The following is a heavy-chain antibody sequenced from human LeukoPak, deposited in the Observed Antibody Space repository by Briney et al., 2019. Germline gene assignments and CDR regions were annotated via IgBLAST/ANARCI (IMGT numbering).Heavy chain of an antibody. J-gene: IGHJ4*02. CDR2: MSATGSDI. CDR3: ATYRQVLLPFES. Sequence: GGSLRLSCAASGFTFRSYGMSWVRQAPGKGLQWVSTMSATGSDIHHADSVKGRFTISRDNSKSTLSLQMNSLRAEDTAIYYCATYRQVLLPFESWGQGTLVTVSS. V-gene: IGHV3-23*01. CDR1: GFTFRSYG. D-gene: IGHD2-8*02.